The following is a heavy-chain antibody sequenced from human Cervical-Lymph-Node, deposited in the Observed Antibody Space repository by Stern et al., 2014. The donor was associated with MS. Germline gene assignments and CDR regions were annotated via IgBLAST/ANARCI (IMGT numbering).Heavy chain of an antibody. CDR1: GLSLSTSGAG. CDR2: LYWADDK. D-gene: IGHD2/OR15-2a*01. CDR3: APGVYDHFAY. J-gene: IGHJ4*02. V-gene: IGHV2-5*02. Sequence: QVTLKESGPTLVRPTQTLTLTCSFSGLSLSTSGAGVGWIRQPTGQALVWLTDLYWADDKHHSPCLKSRLSFSTDTSRNQVVLTMTSMDPVDTATYYCAPGVYDHFAYWGQGTLVTVSS.